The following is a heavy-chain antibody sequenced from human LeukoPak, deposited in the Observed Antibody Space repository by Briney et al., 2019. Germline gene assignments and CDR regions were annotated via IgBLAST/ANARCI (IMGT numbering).Heavy chain of an antibody. CDR1: GGTFSSYA. V-gene: IGHV1-69*04. Sequence: GSSVKVSCKASGGTFSSYAISWVRQAPGQGLEWMGRIIPILGIANYAQKFQGRVTITADKSTSTAYMELSSLRSDVTAVYYCARSSRGDWGPFNYWGQGTLVTVSS. D-gene: IGHD3-10*01. J-gene: IGHJ4*02. CDR2: IIPILGIA. CDR3: ARSSRGDWGPFNY.